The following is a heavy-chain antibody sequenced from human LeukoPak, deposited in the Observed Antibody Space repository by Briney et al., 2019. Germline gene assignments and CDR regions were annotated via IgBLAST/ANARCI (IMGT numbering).Heavy chain of an antibody. J-gene: IGHJ4*02. V-gene: IGHV3-48*04. CDR2: ISSSSSTI. CDR3: ARDYYDSSGYYFSSY. CDR1: GFTFSSYS. Sequence: GGSLRLSCAASGFTFSSYSMNWFRQAPGKGLEWVSYISSSSSTIYYADSVKGRFTISRDNAKNSLYLQMNSLRAEDTAVYYCARDYYDSSGYYFSSYWGQGTLVTVSS. D-gene: IGHD3-22*01.